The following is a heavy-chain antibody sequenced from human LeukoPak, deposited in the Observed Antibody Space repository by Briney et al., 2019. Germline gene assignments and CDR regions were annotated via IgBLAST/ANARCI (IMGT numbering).Heavy chain of an antibody. CDR2: ITGSDGSS. CDR1: GYSFTSYW. J-gene: IGHJ4*02. V-gene: IGHV3-23*01. D-gene: IGHD3-9*01. Sequence: GESLKISCKGSGYSFTSYWISWVRQAPGKGLEWVSAITGSDGSSYYADSVKGRFTISRDNSKNTLYLQVNSLRAEDTAVYYCAKWGDYDILTGYYVPDYWGQGTLVTVSS. CDR3: AKWGDYDILTGYYVPDY.